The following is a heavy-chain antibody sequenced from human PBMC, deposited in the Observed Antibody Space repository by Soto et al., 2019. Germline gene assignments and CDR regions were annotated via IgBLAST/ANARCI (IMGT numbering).Heavy chain of an antibody. J-gene: IGHJ6*02. CDR3: ARAGAYSGYGQNYYYYGMDV. CDR2: IYYSGST. Sequence: SETLSLTCTVSGGSISSGDYYWSWIRQPPGKGLEWIGYIYYSGSTYYNPSLKSRVTISVDTSKNQFSLKLSSVTAADTAVYYCARAGAYSGYGQNYYYYGMDVWGQGTTVTVSS. D-gene: IGHD5-12*01. V-gene: IGHV4-30-4*01. CDR1: GGSISSGDYY.